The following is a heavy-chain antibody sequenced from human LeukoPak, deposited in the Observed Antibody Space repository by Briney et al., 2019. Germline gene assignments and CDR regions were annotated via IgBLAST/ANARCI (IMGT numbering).Heavy chain of an antibody. J-gene: IGHJ4*02. D-gene: IGHD1-26*01. CDR1: GHSIRSASY. Sequence: ETLSLTCDVSGHSIRSASYWGWIRQPPGKGLEWIGSIYHSGNTYYNSSLKSRLIISIDTAKSQISLKLSSVAAADTAMYYCARGRGGSGDRVIFDSWGQGSVVTISS. CDR2: IYHSGNT. CDR3: ARGRGGSGDRVIFDS. V-gene: IGHV4-38-2*01.